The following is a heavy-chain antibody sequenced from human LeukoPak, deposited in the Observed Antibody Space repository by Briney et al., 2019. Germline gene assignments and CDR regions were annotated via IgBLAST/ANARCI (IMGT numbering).Heavy chain of an antibody. CDR2: INHSGST. V-gene: IGHV4-34*01. J-gene: IGHJ3*02. CDR3: ARPRPKRGAFDI. CDR1: GGSFSGYY. Sequence: SETLSLTCAVYGGSFSGYYWSWIRQPPGKGLEWIGEINHSGSTNYNPSLKSRVTISVDTSKNQFSLKLSSVTAADTAVYYCARPRPKRGAFDIWGQGTMVTVSS.